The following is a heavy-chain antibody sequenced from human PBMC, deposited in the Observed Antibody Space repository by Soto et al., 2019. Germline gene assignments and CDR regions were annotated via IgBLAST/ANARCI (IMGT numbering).Heavy chain of an antibody. D-gene: IGHD2-21*02. J-gene: IGHJ5*02. CDR1: GDTFKNYG. V-gene: IGHV1-69*06. CDR3: TIVSCSDDCYYVVGCFEP. CDR2: IIPIVDEA. Sequence: QVQLVQSGAEVKRPGSSVMVSGKASGDTFKNYGISWLRQAPGQGLEWMGGIIPIVDEANYGHKFQGSVSISSDKSTNTADMELNSLTSEDTAVYYCTIVSCSDDCYYVVGCFEPWGRGVLVLGAS.